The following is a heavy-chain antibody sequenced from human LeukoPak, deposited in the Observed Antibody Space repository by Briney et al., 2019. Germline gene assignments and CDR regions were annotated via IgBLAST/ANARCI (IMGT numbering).Heavy chain of an antibody. CDR3: ARDGVAGGFDY. CDR2: INHSGSS. Sequence: RTSETLSLTCAVYGGSFSGYYWSWIRQPPGKGLEWIGEINHSGSSNYNPSLKSRVTISVDTSKNQYSLKLSSVTAADTAVYYCARDGVAGGFDYWGQGTLVTVSS. D-gene: IGHD6-19*01. J-gene: IGHJ4*02. V-gene: IGHV4-34*01. CDR1: GGSFSGYY.